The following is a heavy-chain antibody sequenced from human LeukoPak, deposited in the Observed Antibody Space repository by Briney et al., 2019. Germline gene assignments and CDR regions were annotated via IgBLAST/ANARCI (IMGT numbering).Heavy chain of an antibody. V-gene: IGHV3-23*01. J-gene: IGHJ6*03. D-gene: IGHD2-2*01. CDR3: ARRSCSTTTCYSWPAQYYYMDV. Sequence: PGRSLRLSCAASGFTFSDYAMHWVRQAPGKGLEWVSGISGSGGNANYADSVKGRFTISRDNSKNTVYLQMSSLRAEDTALYYCARRSCSTTTCYSWPAQYYYMDVWGKGTSVTVSS. CDR1: GFTFSDYA. CDR2: ISGSGGNA.